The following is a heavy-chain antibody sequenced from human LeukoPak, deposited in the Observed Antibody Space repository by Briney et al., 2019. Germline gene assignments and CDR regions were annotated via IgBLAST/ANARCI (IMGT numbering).Heavy chain of an antibody. Sequence: GGSLRLSCVASGVTFSRYSMSWGRQAPGKRLEWVSSISGSSYIYYADSVKGRFTISRDNANNSLYLQMNSLRAEDTAVYYCARVHSGSYQYYYYYYMDVWGKGTTVTVSS. CDR1: GVTFSRYS. CDR2: ISGSSYI. D-gene: IGHD1-26*01. CDR3: ARVHSGSYQYYYYYYMDV. J-gene: IGHJ6*03. V-gene: IGHV3-21*01.